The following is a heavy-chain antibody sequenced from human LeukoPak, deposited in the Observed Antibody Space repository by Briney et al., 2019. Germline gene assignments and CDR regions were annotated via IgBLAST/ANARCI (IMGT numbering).Heavy chain of an antibody. CDR2: ISYDGSNK. D-gene: IGHD5-24*01. CDR1: GFTFSSYA. CDR3: ARDREMATIFDC. Sequence: GGSLRLSCAASGFTFSSYAMHWVRQAPGKGLEWVAVISYDGSNKYYADSVKGRFTISRDNSKNTLYLQMNSLRAEDTAVYYCARDREMATIFDCWGQGTLVTVSS. J-gene: IGHJ4*02. V-gene: IGHV3-30-3*01.